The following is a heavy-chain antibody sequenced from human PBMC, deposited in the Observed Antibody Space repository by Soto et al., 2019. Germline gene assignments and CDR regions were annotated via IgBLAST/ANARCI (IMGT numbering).Heavy chain of an antibody. D-gene: IGHD2-2*03. CDR3: AKGVDIVVVPAANPFDY. CDR1: GFTFSSYA. V-gene: IGHV3-23*01. CDR2: ISGSGGST. J-gene: IGHJ4*02. Sequence: EVQLLESGGGLVQPGGYLRLSCAASGFTFSSYAMSWVRQAPGKGLEWVLAISGSGGSTYYADSVKARFTISRDNSKNTLYLQMNSLRAEDTAVYYCAKGVDIVVVPAANPFDYWGQGTLVTVSS.